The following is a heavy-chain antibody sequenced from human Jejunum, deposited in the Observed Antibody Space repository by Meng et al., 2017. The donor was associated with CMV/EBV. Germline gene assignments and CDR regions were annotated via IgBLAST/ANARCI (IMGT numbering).Heavy chain of an antibody. CDR2: IHYSGRT. Sequence: TAPGDSITSGDYYWSWIRQHPGKGLEWIGYIHYSGRTDYNPSLRSRASISIDTSKNQFSLKLNFLTAADTAVYYCARQPGGPNWFDPWGQGTLVTVSS. D-gene: IGHD1-26*01. J-gene: IGHJ5*02. V-gene: IGHV4-31*03. CDR1: GDSITSGDYY. CDR3: ARQPGGPNWFDP.